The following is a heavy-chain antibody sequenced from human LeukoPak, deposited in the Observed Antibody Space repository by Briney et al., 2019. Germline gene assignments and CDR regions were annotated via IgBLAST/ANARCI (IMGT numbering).Heavy chain of an antibody. CDR2: ISSSSSYI. Sequence: PGGSLRLSCVASGLAFRNYATTWVRQAPGKGLEWVSSISSSSSYIYYADSVKGRFTISRDNAKNSLYLQMNSLRAEDTAVYYCARDPLAYCGGDCYTKHFDYWGQGTLVTVSS. CDR1: GLAFRNYA. D-gene: IGHD2-21*02. CDR3: ARDPLAYCGGDCYTKHFDY. V-gene: IGHV3-21*01. J-gene: IGHJ4*02.